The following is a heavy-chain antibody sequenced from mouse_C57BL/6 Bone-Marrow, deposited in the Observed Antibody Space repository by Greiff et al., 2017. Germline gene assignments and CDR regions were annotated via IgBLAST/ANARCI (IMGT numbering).Heavy chain of an antibody. J-gene: IGHJ1*03. V-gene: IGHV1-18*01. CDR1: GYTFTDYN. Sequence: EVQLQQSGPELVKPGASVKIPCKASGYTFTDYNMDWVKQSHGKSLEWIGDINPNNGGTIYNQQFKVKATLTVDKSSSTAYMELRSLTSEDTAVYYCARFYYYGSSYVHFDVWGTGTTVTVSS. CDR3: ARFYYYGSSYVHFDV. CDR2: INPNNGGT. D-gene: IGHD1-1*01.